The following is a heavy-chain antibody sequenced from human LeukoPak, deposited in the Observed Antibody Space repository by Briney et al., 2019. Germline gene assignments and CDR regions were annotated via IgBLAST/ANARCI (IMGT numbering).Heavy chain of an antibody. CDR3: AKDTQPIGMTAAGTTIYYYYYGMDV. Sequence: PGRSLRLSCAASGFTFDDYAVHWVRQAPGKGLEWVSGISWNSCSIGYADSVKGRFTISRDNAKNSLYLQMNSLRAEDTALYYCAKDTQPIGMTAAGTTIYYYYYGMDVWGQGTTVTVSS. CDR1: GFTFDDYA. D-gene: IGHD6-13*01. CDR2: ISWNSCSI. J-gene: IGHJ6*02. V-gene: IGHV3-9*01.